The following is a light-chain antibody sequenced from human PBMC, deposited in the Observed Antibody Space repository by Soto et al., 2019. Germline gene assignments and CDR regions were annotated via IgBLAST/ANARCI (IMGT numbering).Light chain of an antibody. CDR1: SSNIGGNS. CDR3: GSWDSSLSAYV. CDR2: DDN. V-gene: IGLV1-51*01. J-gene: IGLJ1*01. Sequence: QSVMTQPPSVSAAPGQKVTISCFGSSSNIGGNSVSWYQQLPGTAPKLLIYDDNKRPSGIPDRFSGSKSGTSATLGITGFQTGDEADYYCGSWDSSLSAYVFGTGTQLTVL.